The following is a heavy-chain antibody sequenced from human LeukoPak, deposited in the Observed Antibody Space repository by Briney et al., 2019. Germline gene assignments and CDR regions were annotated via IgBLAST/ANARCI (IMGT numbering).Heavy chain of an antibody. D-gene: IGHD1-26*01. V-gene: IGHV5-51*01. J-gene: IGHJ3*02. CDR3: ARPAGRERVPGAFDI. CDR2: IYPGDSDT. Sequence: GESLKISCKGSGYSFTSHWIGWVRQMPGKGLEWMGIIYPGDSDTRYSPSFQGQVTISADKSISTAYLQWSSLKASDTAMYYCARPAGRERVPGAFDIWGQGTMVTVSS. CDR1: GYSFTSHW.